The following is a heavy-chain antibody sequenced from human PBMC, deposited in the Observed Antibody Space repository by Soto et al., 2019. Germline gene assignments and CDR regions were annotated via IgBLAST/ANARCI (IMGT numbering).Heavy chain of an antibody. Sequence: GESLKISCAASGFTFSSYAMHWVRQAPGKGLEWVAVISYDGSNKYYADSVKGRFTISRDNSKNTLYLQMNSLRAEDTAVYYCARDAAMTTYYYYGMDVWGQGTTVTVSS. V-gene: IGHV3-30-3*01. CDR2: ISYDGSNK. CDR1: GFTFSSYA. J-gene: IGHJ6*02. D-gene: IGHD5-18*01. CDR3: ARDAAMTTYYYYGMDV.